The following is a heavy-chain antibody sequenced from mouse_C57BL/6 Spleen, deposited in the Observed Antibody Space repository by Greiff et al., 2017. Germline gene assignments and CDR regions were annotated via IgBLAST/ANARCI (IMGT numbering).Heavy chain of an antibody. CDR1: GFTFSSYG. CDR2: ISSGGSYT. D-gene: IGHD1-1*02. Sequence: EVKVVESGGDLVKPGGSLKLSCAASGFTFSSYGMSWVRQTPDKRLEWVATISSGGSYTYYPDSVKGRFTISRDNAKNTLYLQMSSLKSEDTAMYYCARQGDGDYAMDYWGQGTSVTVSS. J-gene: IGHJ4*01. CDR3: ARQGDGDYAMDY. V-gene: IGHV5-6*01.